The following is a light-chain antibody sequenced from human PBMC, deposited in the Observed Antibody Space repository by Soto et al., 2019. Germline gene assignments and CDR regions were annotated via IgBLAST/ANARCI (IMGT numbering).Light chain of an antibody. CDR2: EVS. CDR1: SSDVGGYHY. V-gene: IGLV2-14*01. Sequence: QSALTQPRSVSGSPGQSVTLSCTGTSSDVGGYHYVSWYQHHPGKAPKLMIYEVSNRPSGVSNRFSGSKSGNTASLTISGLQAEDEADYYCSSYTSSSTLYVFGTGTKVTVL. CDR3: SSYTSSSTLYV. J-gene: IGLJ1*01.